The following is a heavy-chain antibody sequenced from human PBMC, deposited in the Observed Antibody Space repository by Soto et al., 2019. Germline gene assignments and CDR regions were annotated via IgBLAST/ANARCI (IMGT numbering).Heavy chain of an antibody. CDR2: LSAYNGDT. Sequence: VQLVQSGAEVKKPGASVRVSCKTSGYTFINYGITWVRQAPGQGLEWMGWLSAYNGDTRSSEKLQDRFTMTTDTSTTTVYMDRRSLTSDDTAVYYCARWSAIVGGAEALDVWGQGTMVIVSS. CDR1: GYTFINYG. CDR3: ARWSAIVGGAEALDV. D-gene: IGHD1-26*01. V-gene: IGHV1-18*01. J-gene: IGHJ3*01.